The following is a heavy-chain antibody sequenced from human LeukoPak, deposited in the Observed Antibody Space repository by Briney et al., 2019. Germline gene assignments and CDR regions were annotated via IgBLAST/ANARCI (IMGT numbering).Heavy chain of an antibody. CDR1: GITFSSHA. CDR2: ISDNGGMT. J-gene: IGHJ4*02. D-gene: IGHD6-19*01. CDR3: YVSGWTEDIDN. V-gene: IGHV3-64D*06. Sequence: GGSLRLSCSASGITFSSHAMHWVRQAPGKGLEYVSAISDNGGMTFYADSVKDRFTISRDNSKNTLYLQMSSLRGEDTAVYYCYVSGWTEDIDNWGQGTLVTVSS.